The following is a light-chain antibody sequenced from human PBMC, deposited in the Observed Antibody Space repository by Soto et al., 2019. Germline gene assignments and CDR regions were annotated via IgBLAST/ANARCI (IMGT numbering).Light chain of an antibody. CDR2: GAS. Sequence: EIVLTQSPGTLSLSPGERATLSCRASQSVSSSFLAWYQQRPGQAPRLLIYGASSRATGIPDRFSGSWSGTDFTLTISRLEPEDAAEYYCLQYDTSPYTFGQGTKLEIK. CDR1: QSVSSSF. J-gene: IGKJ2*01. V-gene: IGKV3-20*01. CDR3: LQYDTSPYT.